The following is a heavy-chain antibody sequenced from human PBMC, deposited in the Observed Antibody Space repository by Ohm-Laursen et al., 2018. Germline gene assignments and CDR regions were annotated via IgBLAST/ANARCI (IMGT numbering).Heavy chain of an antibody. CDR2: VVPSSGGT. CDR1: GFTFTDYN. Sequence: GASVKVSCKASGFTFTDYNIHWVRQAPGQGLEWVGRVVPSSGGTNFAQKFQGRVTMTRDTSITTAYMELSGLISDDPAVYYCVLGWSTGVDIWGQGTTVTVSS. J-gene: IGHJ6*02. CDR3: VLGWSTGVDI. V-gene: IGHV1-2*06. D-gene: IGHD3-3*01.